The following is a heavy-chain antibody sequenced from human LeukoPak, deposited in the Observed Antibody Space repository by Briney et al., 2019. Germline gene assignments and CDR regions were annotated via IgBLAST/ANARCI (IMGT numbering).Heavy chain of an antibody. Sequence: SVKVSCKASGGTFSSYAISWVRQAPGQGLEWMGGIIPIFGTANCAQKFQGRVTITADESTSTAYMELSSLRSEDTAVYYCARSYCSSTSCYPYYYYYGMDVWGQGTTVTVSS. CDR2: IIPIFGTA. V-gene: IGHV1-69*01. CDR1: GGTFSSYA. CDR3: ARSYCSSTSCYPYYYYYGMDV. J-gene: IGHJ6*02. D-gene: IGHD2-2*01.